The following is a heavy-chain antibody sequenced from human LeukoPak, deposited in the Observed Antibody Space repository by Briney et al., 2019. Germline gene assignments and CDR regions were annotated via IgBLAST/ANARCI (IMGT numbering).Heavy chain of an antibody. CDR3: ARAVTSSSSWYKWVNWFDP. J-gene: IGHJ5*02. D-gene: IGHD6-13*01. CDR2: IYYGGST. CDR1: GGSISSSSYY. Sequence: SETLSLTCTVSGGSISSSSYYWGWIRQPPGKGLEWIGSIYYGGSTYYNPSLESRVTISVDTSKNQFSLKLSSVTAADTAVYYCARAVTSSSSWYKWVNWFDPWGQGTLVTVSS. V-gene: IGHV4-39*07.